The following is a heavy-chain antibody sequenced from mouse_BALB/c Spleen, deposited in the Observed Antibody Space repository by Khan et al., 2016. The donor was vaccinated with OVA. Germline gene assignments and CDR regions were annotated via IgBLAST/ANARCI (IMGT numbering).Heavy chain of an antibody. Sequence: EVKLQESGPGLVKPSQSLSLTCTVTGYSITSDYVWNWIRQFPGNKLEWMGYISYSGNTKYNPSLKSRISITRDTSKNPFFLQLNSVTAEDTATYYCARIYGGDFDYWGQGTTLTVSA. CDR2: ISYSGNT. D-gene: IGHD1-1*01. CDR3: ARIYGGDFDY. CDR1: GYSITSDYV. J-gene: IGHJ2*01. V-gene: IGHV3-2*02.